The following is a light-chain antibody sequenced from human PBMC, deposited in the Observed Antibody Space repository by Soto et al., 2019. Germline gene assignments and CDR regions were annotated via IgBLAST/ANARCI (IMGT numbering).Light chain of an antibody. CDR1: SSDVGRYNY. CDR3: SSFTASTTQV. CDR2: DVN. Sequence: QSALTQPASESGSPGQSITISCTGSSSDVGRYNYVSWYQQHPGKAPKLLIYDVNTRSSGVSNRFSGSKSGNTASLTISGLQAEDEADYFCSSFTASTTQVFGPGTKLTVL. J-gene: IGLJ1*01. V-gene: IGLV2-14*03.